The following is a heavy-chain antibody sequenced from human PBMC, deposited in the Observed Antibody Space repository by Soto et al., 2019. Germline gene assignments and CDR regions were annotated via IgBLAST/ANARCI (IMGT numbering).Heavy chain of an antibody. D-gene: IGHD3-10*01. V-gene: IGHV1-69*01. J-gene: IGHJ4*02. CDR3: ARGRDGSNYYFDY. CDR2: IVPIFGKA. Sequence: QVQLVQSGPEVKKHGSSVKVSCKASGGTFSDSVTSWVRQAPGQGLEWMGGIVPIFGKANLAEKFQDRVTITADESTSTAYMELSSLRSDDSAVYYCARGRDGSNYYFDYWGQGTLVTVSS. CDR1: GGTFSDSV.